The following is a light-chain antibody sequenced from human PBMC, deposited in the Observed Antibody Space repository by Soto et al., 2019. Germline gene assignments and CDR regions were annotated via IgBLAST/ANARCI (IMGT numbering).Light chain of an antibody. CDR2: GVS. CDR1: RSDIGSYNY. J-gene: IGLJ1*01. CDR3: ISYTGSSTSYV. Sequence: QSVLTQPASVSGSPGQSITISCSGTRSDIGSYNYVAWYQQFPGKTPKILIYGVSNRPSGVSSRFSDSKSGNTASLTISGLQAEDEADYYCISYTGSSTSYVFGSGTKLTVL. V-gene: IGLV2-14*01.